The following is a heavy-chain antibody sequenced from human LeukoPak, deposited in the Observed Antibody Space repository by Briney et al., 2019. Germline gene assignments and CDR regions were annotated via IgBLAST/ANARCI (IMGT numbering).Heavy chain of an antibody. Sequence: ASVKVSCKASGYTFTSYGISWVRQAPGQGLEWMGWISAYNGNTNYAQKLQGRVTMTTDTSTSTAYMELRSLRSDDMAVYYCASQSYCSGGSCYYLDAFDIWGQGTMVTVSS. CDR2: ISAYNGNT. CDR1: GYTFTSYG. V-gene: IGHV1-18*03. CDR3: ASQSYCSGGSCYYLDAFDI. J-gene: IGHJ3*02. D-gene: IGHD2-15*01.